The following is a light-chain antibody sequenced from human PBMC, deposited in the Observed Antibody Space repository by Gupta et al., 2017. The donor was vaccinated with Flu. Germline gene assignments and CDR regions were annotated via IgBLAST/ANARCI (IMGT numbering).Light chain of an antibody. V-gene: IGKV4-1*01. CDR2: CAS. CDR1: FSVKEY. Sequence: FSVKEYLAWYQQKPGQAPTLLLYCASTRVTGVPARFSGSGSGTDFTLNISSLEPDDGGIYYCQHCRSWPPTLGHGTRL. J-gene: IGKJ5*01. CDR3: QHCRSWPPT.